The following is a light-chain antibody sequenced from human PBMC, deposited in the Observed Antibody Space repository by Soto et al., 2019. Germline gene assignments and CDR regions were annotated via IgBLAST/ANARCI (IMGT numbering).Light chain of an antibody. Sequence: QSALTQPPSASGSPGQSVPISCTGTSSDVGGYKYVSWYQQHPGKAPKLMIFEVNKRPSGVPDRFSGSKSGNTASLTVSGLQAEDEADYYCSSYAGINNLGVFGTGTKLTVL. J-gene: IGLJ1*01. V-gene: IGLV2-8*01. CDR3: SSYAGINNLGV. CDR2: EVN. CDR1: SSDVGGYKY.